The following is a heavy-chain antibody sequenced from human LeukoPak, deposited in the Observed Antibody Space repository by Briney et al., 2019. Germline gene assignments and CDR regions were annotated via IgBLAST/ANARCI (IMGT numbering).Heavy chain of an antibody. CDR3: ARDFSGGGYSSGWYGPFDH. V-gene: IGHV3-48*01. CDR1: GFTFSSYS. D-gene: IGHD6-19*01. J-gene: IGHJ4*02. CDR2: ISSSSSTI. Sequence: PGGSLRLSCAAPGFTFSSYSMNWVRQAPGKGLEWVSYISSSSSTIYYADSVKGRFTISRDNAKNSLYLQMNSLRAEDTAVYYCARDFSGGGYSSGWYGPFDHWGQGTLVTVSS.